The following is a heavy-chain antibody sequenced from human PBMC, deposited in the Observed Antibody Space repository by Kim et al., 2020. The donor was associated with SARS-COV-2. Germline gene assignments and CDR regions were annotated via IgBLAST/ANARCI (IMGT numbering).Heavy chain of an antibody. CDR2: IYYSGST. V-gene: IGHV4-31*03. D-gene: IGHD6-13*01. Sequence: SETLSLTCTVSGGSISSGGYYWSWIRQHPGKGLEWIGYIYYSGSTYYNPSLKSRVTISVDTSKNQFSLKLSSVTAADTAVYYCARVDFTHSATYSSSWYYFDYWGQGTLVTVSS. CDR3: ARVDFTHSATYSSSWYYFDY. CDR1: GGSISSGGYY. J-gene: IGHJ4*02.